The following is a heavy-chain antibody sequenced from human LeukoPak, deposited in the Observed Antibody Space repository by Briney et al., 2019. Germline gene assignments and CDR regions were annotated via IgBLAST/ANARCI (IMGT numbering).Heavy chain of an antibody. Sequence: SETLSLTCTVSGGSISSSSYYWGWIRQPPGKGLEWIGSIYYSGSTYYNPFLKSRVTISVDTSKNQFSLKLSSVTAADTAVYYCARYAIQLWQAGFDYWGQGTLVTVSS. CDR3: ARYAIQLWQAGFDY. V-gene: IGHV4-39*01. CDR1: GGSISSSSYY. D-gene: IGHD5-18*01. J-gene: IGHJ4*02. CDR2: IYYSGST.